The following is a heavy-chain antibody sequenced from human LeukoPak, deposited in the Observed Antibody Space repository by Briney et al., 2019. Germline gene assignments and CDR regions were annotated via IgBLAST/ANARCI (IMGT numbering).Heavy chain of an antibody. Sequence: KTSETLSLTCTVSGGSISSYYWSWIRQPPGKGLEWIGYIYTSGSTNYNPSLKSRVTISADTSKNQLSLNLSSVTAADSAVYYCARHAPGSRGDFDSWGQGTLVTVSA. D-gene: IGHD2/OR15-2a*01. CDR2: IYTSGST. CDR1: GGSISSYY. V-gene: IGHV4-4*09. CDR3: ARHAPGSRGDFDS. J-gene: IGHJ4*02.